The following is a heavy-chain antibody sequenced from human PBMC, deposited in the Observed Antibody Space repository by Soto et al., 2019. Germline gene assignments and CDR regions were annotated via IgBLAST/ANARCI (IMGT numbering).Heavy chain of an antibody. CDR3: VGGQYYFDY. CDR2: ISYDGSNK. V-gene: IGHV3-30*03. J-gene: IGHJ4*02. CDR1: GFPFTAYG. Sequence: QVQLVESGGGLVQPGNSLRLSCAASGFPFTAYGMHWVREGPGKGLEWVAVISYDGSNKFYADSVKGRFTISRDNSKNTLYLQMNSLRPEDTALYYCVGGQYYFDYRGQGTLVTVSS.